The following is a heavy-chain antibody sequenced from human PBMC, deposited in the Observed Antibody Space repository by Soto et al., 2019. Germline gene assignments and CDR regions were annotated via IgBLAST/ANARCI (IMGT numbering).Heavy chain of an antibody. D-gene: IGHD5-12*01. J-gene: IGHJ5*02. CDR2: IKPDNGNT. CDR1: GYPFSKYG. Sequence: QLQLVQSGGEVKKPGASVRVSCEAYGYPFSKYGISWIRQAPGQGLEWMGWIKPDNGNTDYAQKFQGRVTMTTDTSSNTAYMERRSLRSDETAVYYCATSYDSGFDPWGQGTLVSVSS. CDR3: ATSYDSGFDP. V-gene: IGHV1-18*04.